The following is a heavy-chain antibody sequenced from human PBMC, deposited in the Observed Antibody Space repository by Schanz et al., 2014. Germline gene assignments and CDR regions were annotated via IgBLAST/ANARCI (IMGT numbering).Heavy chain of an antibody. CDR2: VSPYNGNT. CDR1: GYFFSSYG. CDR3: AGGVRSYQLSELDF. V-gene: IGHV1-18*01. D-gene: IGHD3-16*02. Sequence: QVQLVQSEAAVKKPGASVKVSCKASGYFFSSYGISWVRQAPGQGLEWMGWVSPYNGNTKYAEKLEDRVTMTTDISTDPDFMQLRSLDTDDHAGEYCAGGVRSYQLSELDFWGQGTQVIVSS. J-gene: IGHJ4*02.